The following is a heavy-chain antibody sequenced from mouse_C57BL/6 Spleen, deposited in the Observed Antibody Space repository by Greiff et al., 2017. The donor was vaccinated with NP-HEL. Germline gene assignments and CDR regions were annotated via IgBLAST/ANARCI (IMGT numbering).Heavy chain of an antibody. CDR1: GFNIKDYY. V-gene: IGHV14-2*01. CDR2: IDPEAGET. Sequence: EVKVEESGAELVKPGASVKLSCTASGFNIKDYYMHWVKQRTEQGLEWIGRIDPEAGETKYAPKFQGKATITADTSSNTAYLQLSSLTSEDTAVYYCARDYGSSYTWFAYWGQGTLVTVSA. D-gene: IGHD1-1*01. CDR3: ARDYGSSYTWFAY. J-gene: IGHJ3*01.